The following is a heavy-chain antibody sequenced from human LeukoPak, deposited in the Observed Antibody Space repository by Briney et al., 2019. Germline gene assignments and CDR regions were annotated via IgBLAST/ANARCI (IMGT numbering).Heavy chain of an antibody. CDR1: GYTLTELS. D-gene: IGHD3-10*01. V-gene: IGHV1-24*01. Sequence: ASVKVSCKVSGYTLTELSMHWVRRAPGKGLEWMGGFDPEDGETIYAQKFQGRVTMTTDTSTSTAYMELRSLRSDDTAVYYCARDHYGSGSDLWGQGTLVTVSS. J-gene: IGHJ5*02. CDR3: ARDHYGSGSDL. CDR2: FDPEDGET.